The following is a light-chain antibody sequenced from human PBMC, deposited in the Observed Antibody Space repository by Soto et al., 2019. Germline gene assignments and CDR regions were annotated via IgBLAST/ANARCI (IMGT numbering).Light chain of an antibody. V-gene: IGKV3-20*01. Sequence: EIVLTQSPGTLSLSPGERATLACRASQSVSNNYLAWYQQKPGQAPRLVIYGASNRATGIPDRFSGSGSGTDFTLTISRLEPEDFAVYYCQQYGSSPDTFGQGTRLEIK. CDR2: GAS. CDR3: QQYGSSPDT. CDR1: QSVSNNY. J-gene: IGKJ5*01.